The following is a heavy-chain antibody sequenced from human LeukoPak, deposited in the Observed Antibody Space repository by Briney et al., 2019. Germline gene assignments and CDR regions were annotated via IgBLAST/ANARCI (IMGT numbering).Heavy chain of an antibody. CDR3: ARSPYSSSRGWFDP. CDR2: IIPIFGTA. J-gene: IGHJ5*02. Sequence: GSSVKVSRKAPGGTFSSYAISWVRQAPGQGLEWMGGIIPIFGTANYAQKFQGRVTITTDESTSTAYMELSSLRSEDTTVYYCARSPYSSSRGWFDPWGQGTLVTVSS. V-gene: IGHV1-69*05. CDR1: GGTFSSYA. D-gene: IGHD6-6*01.